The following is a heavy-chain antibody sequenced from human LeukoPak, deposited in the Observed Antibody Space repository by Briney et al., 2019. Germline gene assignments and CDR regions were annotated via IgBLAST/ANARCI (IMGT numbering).Heavy chain of an antibody. V-gene: IGHV3-7*01. Sequence: GGSLRLACAASGFTFSSHWMIWVRQAPGKGLEWVGNIKQDGSEKNYVDSVKGRFTISRDNGKNSLYLQMNSLRVEDTAVYYCARGSSAIEYWGQGTLVTVSS. D-gene: IGHD6-19*01. CDR2: IKQDGSEK. CDR1: GFTFSSHW. J-gene: IGHJ4*02. CDR3: ARGSSAIEY.